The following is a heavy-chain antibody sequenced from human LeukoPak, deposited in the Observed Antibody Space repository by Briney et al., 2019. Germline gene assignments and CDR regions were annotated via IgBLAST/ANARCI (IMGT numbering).Heavy chain of an antibody. CDR1: GYTFTSYG. CDR2: ISAYNGNT. J-gene: IGHJ5*02. V-gene: IGHV1-18*01. D-gene: IGHD3-22*01. Sequence: GASVKVSCKASGYTFTSYGISWVRQAPGQGLEWMGWISAYNGNTCYAQKLQGRVTMTTDTSTSTAYMELRSLRSDDTAVYYCARGGDYYDSSGYWFDPWGQGTLVTVSS. CDR3: ARGGDYYDSSGYWFDP.